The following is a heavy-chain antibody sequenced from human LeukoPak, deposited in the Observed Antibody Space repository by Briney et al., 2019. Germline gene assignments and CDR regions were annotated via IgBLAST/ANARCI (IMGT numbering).Heavy chain of an antibody. V-gene: IGHV4-39*07. Sequence: SETLSLTCTVSGGSISSSSYYWGWIRQPPGKGLEWIGSIYYSGSTYYNPSLKSRVTISVDRSKNQFSLKLSSVTAADTAVYYCARVAVPAYSSDRVGADYWGQGTLVTVSS. CDR3: ARVAVPAYSSDRVGADY. J-gene: IGHJ4*02. D-gene: IGHD6-25*01. CDR2: IYYSGST. CDR1: GGSISSSSYY.